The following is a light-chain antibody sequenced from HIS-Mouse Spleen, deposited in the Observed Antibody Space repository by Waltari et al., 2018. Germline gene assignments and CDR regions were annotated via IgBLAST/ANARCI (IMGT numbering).Light chain of an antibody. CDR3: AAWDDSLSGPV. CDR2: RNN. Sequence: QSVLTQPPSASGNPGQRVTISCSGSSPNIGSNYVYWYQQLPGTAPKLLIYRNNQRPSGVPDRFSGSKSGTSASLAINGLRSEDEADYYCAAWDDSLSGPVFGGGTKLTVL. CDR1: SPNIGSNY. J-gene: IGLJ3*02. V-gene: IGLV1-47*01.